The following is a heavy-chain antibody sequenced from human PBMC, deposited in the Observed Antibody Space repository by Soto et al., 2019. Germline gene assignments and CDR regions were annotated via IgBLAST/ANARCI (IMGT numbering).Heavy chain of an antibody. D-gene: IGHD3-16*01. CDR1: GFTFNRHT. CDR3: AVWRGVQKS. Sequence: EVQLLESGGDLVQPGGSLRLSCAASGFTFNRHTLSWVRQAPGKGLEWVSSISANGERTYTADSVKGRFTISRDNSNNTGFLQMYGLRADDTAVYYCAVWRGVQKSWGQGTLVTVSS. CDR2: ISANGERT. J-gene: IGHJ5*02. V-gene: IGHV3-23*01.